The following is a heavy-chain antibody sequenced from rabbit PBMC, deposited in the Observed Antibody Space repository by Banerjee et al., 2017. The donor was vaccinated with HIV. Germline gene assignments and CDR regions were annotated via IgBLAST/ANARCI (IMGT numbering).Heavy chain of an antibody. CDR1: GFTLSSYYM. D-gene: IGHD4-1*01. CDR2: IDPVFGIT. CDR3: ARDSNDWCFDV. Sequence: QEQLVESGGGLVQPGGSLKLSCKASGFTLSSYYMNWVRQAPGKGLEWIGYIDPVFGITYYATWAKGRFTCSKTSSTTVTLQMTSLTVADTATYFCARDSNDWCFDVWGQGTLVTVS. V-gene: IGHV1S45*01. J-gene: IGHJ3*01.